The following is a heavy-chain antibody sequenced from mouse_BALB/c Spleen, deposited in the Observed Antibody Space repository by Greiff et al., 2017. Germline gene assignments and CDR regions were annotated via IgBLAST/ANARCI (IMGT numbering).Heavy chain of an antibody. CDR2: ISSGSSTI. Sequence: EVQVVESGGGLVQPGGSRKLSCAASGFTFSSFGMHWVRQAPEKGLEWVAYISSGSSTIYYADTVKGRFTISRDNPKNTLFLQMTSLRSEDTAMYYCARRRITTGPFDDWGQGTTLTVSS. D-gene: IGHD2-4*01. J-gene: IGHJ2*01. CDR3: ARRRITTGPFDD. CDR1: GFTFSSFG. V-gene: IGHV5-17*02.